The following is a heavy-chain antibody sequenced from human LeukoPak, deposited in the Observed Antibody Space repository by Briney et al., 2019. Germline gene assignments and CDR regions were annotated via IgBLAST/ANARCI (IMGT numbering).Heavy chain of an antibody. CDR2: ISAYNGNT. V-gene: IGHV1-18*01. J-gene: IGHJ4*02. CDR1: GYTFTTYG. Sequence: ASVKVSCKASGYTFTTYGISWVRQAPGQGLEWMGWISAYNGNTNYAQKLQGRVTMTTDTSTNTAYMELRSLRSDDTAVYYCARGRPYYYDSGGYLFDYWGQGTLVTVSS. D-gene: IGHD3-22*01. CDR3: ARGRPYYYDSGGYLFDY.